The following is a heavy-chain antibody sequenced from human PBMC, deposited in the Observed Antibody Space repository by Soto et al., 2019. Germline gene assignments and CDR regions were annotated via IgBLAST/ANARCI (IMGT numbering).Heavy chain of an antibody. CDR1: GGSFSGYY. CDR3: ARGRGDGYNQHWYFDL. J-gene: IGHJ2*01. CDR2: INHSGST. D-gene: IGHD3-10*01. Sequence: QVHLQQWGAGLLKPSETLSLTCAVYGGSFSGYYWSWIRQPPGKGLEWIGGINHSGSTNYNPSLTSRVSISVGTSNNQFSLKLSSVTSAHTAVYYCARGRGDGYNQHWYFDLWGRGTLVTVSS. V-gene: IGHV4-34*01.